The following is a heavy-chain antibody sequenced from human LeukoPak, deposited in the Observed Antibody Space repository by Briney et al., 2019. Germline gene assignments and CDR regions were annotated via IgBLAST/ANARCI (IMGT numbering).Heavy chain of an antibody. V-gene: IGHV5-51*01. CDR1: GYSFTSYW. D-gene: IGHD3-10*01. CDR3: ARPVLWFGESWYYFDY. Sequence: GESLKISCKASGYSFTSYWIGWVRQVPGKGLEWMGIIYPGDSDTRYSPSFQGQVTISADKSISTAYLQWSSLKASDTAMYYCARPVLWFGESWYYFDYGGQGTVVTVSS. J-gene: IGHJ4*02. CDR2: IYPGDSDT.